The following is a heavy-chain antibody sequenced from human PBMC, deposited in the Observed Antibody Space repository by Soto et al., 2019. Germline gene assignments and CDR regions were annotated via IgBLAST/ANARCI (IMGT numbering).Heavy chain of an antibody. Sequence: AGGSLRLSCAASGFTFSSYSMNWVRQAPGKGLEWVSSISSSSSYIYYADSVKGRFTISRDNAKNSLYLQMNSLRAEDTAVYYCARDTDCGGDCYSGLYYYGMDVWGQGTTVTAP. CDR2: ISSSSSYI. V-gene: IGHV3-21*01. D-gene: IGHD2-21*02. CDR3: ARDTDCGGDCYSGLYYYGMDV. CDR1: GFTFSSYS. J-gene: IGHJ6*02.